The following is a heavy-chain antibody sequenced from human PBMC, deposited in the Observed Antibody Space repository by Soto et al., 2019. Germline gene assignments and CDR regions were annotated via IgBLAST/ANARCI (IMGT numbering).Heavy chain of an antibody. J-gene: IGHJ4*02. Sequence: VESLKISCKGSGYSFAGDWITWVRQKPGKGLEWMGRIDPSDSQTYYSPSFRGHVTISVTKSITTVFLQWSSLRASDTAMYYCARQIYDSDTGPNFQYYFDSWGQVTPVTLSS. CDR2: IDPSDSQT. D-gene: IGHD3-22*01. CDR1: GYSFAGDW. V-gene: IGHV5-10-1*01. CDR3: ARQIYDSDTGPNFQYYFDS.